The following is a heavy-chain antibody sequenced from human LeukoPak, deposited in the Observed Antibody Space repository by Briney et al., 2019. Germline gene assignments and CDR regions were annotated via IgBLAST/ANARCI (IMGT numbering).Heavy chain of an antibody. CDR3: ARHEYSGSYYGLSWFDP. CDR1: GFTFSRYSMN. CDR2: IYYSGST. J-gene: IGHJ5*02. V-gene: IGHV4-39*01. D-gene: IGHD1-26*01. Sequence: GSLRLSCAASGFTFSRYSMNWVRQPPGKGLEWIASIYYSGSTYYNPSLKSRVTISVDTSKNQLSLKLSSLTAADTAVYYCARHEYSGSYYGLSWFDPWGQGTLVTVSS.